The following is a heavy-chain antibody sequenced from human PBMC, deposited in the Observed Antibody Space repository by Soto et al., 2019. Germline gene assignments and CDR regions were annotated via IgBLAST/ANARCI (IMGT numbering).Heavy chain of an antibody. Sequence: QVQLVQSGTEVKKPGASVKVSCKASGYTFTSFGLSWVRQAPGQGLEWMGWISAGNGNTKYAQNLQGRVTMTTDTSTSTAYMELRSLRSDDTAVYYCARDTDCTSGACYIGYWGQGTLVTVSS. CDR2: ISAGNGNT. V-gene: IGHV1-18*01. CDR3: ARDTDCTSGACYIGY. D-gene: IGHD2-8*01. CDR1: GYTFTSFG. J-gene: IGHJ4*02.